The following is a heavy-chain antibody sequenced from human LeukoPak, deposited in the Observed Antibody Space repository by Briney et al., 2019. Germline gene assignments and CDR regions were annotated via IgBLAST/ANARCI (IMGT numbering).Heavy chain of an antibody. Sequence: GASVKVSCKASGYTFTSYGISWVRQAPGQGLEWMGWISAYNGNTNYAQKLQGRVTMTTDTSTSTAYMELRSLRSDDTAVYYCARGRNYYDSSGYIEDAFDIWGQGTMVTVSS. CDR2: ISAYNGNT. D-gene: IGHD3-22*01. J-gene: IGHJ3*02. CDR1: GYTFTSYG. CDR3: ARGRNYYDSSGYIEDAFDI. V-gene: IGHV1-18*01.